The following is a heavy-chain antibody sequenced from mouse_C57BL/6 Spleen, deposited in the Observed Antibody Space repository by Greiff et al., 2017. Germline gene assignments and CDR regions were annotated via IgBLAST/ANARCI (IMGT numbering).Heavy chain of an antibody. CDR3: AIREGIYWGFAY. V-gene: IGHV1-69*01. CDR1: GYTFTSYW. Sequence: QVQLQQPGAELVMPGASVKLSCKASGYTFTSYWMHWVKQRPGQGLEWIGEIDPSDSYTNYNQKFKGKSTLTVDKSSSTAYMQLSSLTSEDSAVYYCAIREGIYWGFAYWGQGTLVTVSA. CDR2: IDPSDSYT. J-gene: IGHJ3*01. D-gene: IGHD2-1*01.